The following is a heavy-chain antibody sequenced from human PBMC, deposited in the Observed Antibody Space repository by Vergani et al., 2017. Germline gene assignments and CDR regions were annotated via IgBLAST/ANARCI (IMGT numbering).Heavy chain of an antibody. D-gene: IGHD3-16*01. CDR3: ARGFTYWHAFDI. Sequence: QVQLVQSGAEVKKPGASVKVSCKASGYTFTGYYMHWVRQAPGQGLEWMGWISAYNGNTNYAQKLLGRVTMTTDTSTSTAYMELRSLRSDDTAVYYCARGFTYWHAFDIWGQGTMVTVSS. CDR2: ISAYNGNT. CDR1: GYTFTGYY. J-gene: IGHJ3*02. V-gene: IGHV1-18*04.